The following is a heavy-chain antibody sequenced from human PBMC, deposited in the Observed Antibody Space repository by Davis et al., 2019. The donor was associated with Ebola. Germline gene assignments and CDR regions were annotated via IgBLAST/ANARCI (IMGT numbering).Heavy chain of an antibody. CDR1: GGSFSGYY. V-gene: IGHV4-34*01. CDR2: INHSGST. Sequence: MPSETLSLTCAVYGGSFSGYYWSWIRQPPGKGLEWIGEINHSGSTNYNPSLKSRVTISVDKSKNQFSLKLSSVTAADTAVYYCARDSSSWYPNWFDPWGQGTLVTVSS. J-gene: IGHJ5*02. D-gene: IGHD6-13*01. CDR3: ARDSSSWYPNWFDP.